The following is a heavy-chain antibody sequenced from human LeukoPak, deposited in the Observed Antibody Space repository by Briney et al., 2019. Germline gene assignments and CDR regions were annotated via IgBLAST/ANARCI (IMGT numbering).Heavy chain of an antibody. Sequence: GGSLRLSCATSGFTFNTYTMNWVRQAPGKGLEWVSYISGSSGIIDYADSVKGRFTISRDNAKNSLYLQMNSLRAEDTAVYYCARAEIPYDFWSGYFDYWGQGTLVTVSS. V-gene: IGHV3-21*05. J-gene: IGHJ4*02. CDR2: ISGSSGII. CDR3: ARAEIPYDFWSGYFDY. D-gene: IGHD3-3*01. CDR1: GFTFNTYT.